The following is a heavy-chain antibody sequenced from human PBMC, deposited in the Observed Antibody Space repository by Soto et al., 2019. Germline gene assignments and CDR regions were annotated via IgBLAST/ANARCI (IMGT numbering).Heavy chain of an antibody. J-gene: IGHJ4*02. CDR1: GGSISSYY. Sequence: SETLSLTCTVSGGSISSYYWSWIRQPPWKGLEWIGYIYYSGSTNYNPSLKSRVTISVDTSKNRFSLKLSSVTAADTAVYYCARSYSSSWCNYFDYWGQGTLVTVSS. D-gene: IGHD6-13*01. CDR2: IYYSGST. V-gene: IGHV4-59*01. CDR3: ARSYSSSWCNYFDY.